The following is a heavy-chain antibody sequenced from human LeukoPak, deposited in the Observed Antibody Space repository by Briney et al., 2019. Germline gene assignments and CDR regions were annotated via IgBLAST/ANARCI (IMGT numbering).Heavy chain of an antibody. CDR1: GGSISSSSYY. CDR2: IYYSGST. CDR3: ARYDVWGSYRAFDY. V-gene: IGHV4-39*07. D-gene: IGHD3-16*02. Sequence: SETLSLTCTVSGGSISSSSYYWGWIRQPPGKGLEWIGNIYYSGSTYYNPSLKSRVTISVDTFKNQFSLKLSSVTAADTAVYYCARYDVWGSYRAFDYWGQGTLVTVSS. J-gene: IGHJ4*02.